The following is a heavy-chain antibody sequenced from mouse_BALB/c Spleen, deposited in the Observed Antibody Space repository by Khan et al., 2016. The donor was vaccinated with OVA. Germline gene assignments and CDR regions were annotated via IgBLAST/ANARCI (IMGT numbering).Heavy chain of an antibody. CDR1: GFTFSTFA. CDR3: ARHNYGPFAY. Sequence: EVELVESGGDLVKPGGPLKLSCSTSGFTFSTFAMSWVRQTPGKRLEWVATINSGADYTYYPDSVKGRFTISRDNARSTLYLQMSSLRSEDTAMYYCARHNYGPFAYWGQGTLVTVSA. D-gene: IGHD1-1*01. CDR2: INSGADYT. V-gene: IGHV5-9-3*01. J-gene: IGHJ3*01.